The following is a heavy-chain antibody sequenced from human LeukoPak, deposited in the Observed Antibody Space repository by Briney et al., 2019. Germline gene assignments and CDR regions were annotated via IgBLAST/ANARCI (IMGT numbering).Heavy chain of an antibody. V-gene: IGHV3-66*01. CDR3: ARGAWYYDSSGNKRYCFDY. D-gene: IGHD3-22*01. J-gene: IGHJ4*02. CDR1: GFTVSSNY. CDR2: IYTGGST. Sequence: PGGSLRLSCAASGFTVSSNYMSWVRQAPGKGLEWVSLIYTGGSTYYADSVKGRFTISRDNSKNTLFLQMNSLRAEDTAVYYCARGAWYYDSSGNKRYCFDYWGQGTLVTVSS.